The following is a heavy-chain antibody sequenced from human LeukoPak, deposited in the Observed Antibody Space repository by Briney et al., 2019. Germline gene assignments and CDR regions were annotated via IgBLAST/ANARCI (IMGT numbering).Heavy chain of an antibody. CDR2: ISDSGDGT. CDR3: AKGRARIAAASDY. J-gene: IGHJ4*02. V-gene: IGHV3-23*01. Sequence: GGSLRLSCAASGFTFRTYAMSWVRQAPGKGLEWVSGISDSGDGTYYAESVKGRFTISRDNSKNTLYLQMNSLRAEDTAVYYCAKGRARIAAASDYWGQGTLVTVSS. CDR1: GFTFRTYA. D-gene: IGHD6-13*01.